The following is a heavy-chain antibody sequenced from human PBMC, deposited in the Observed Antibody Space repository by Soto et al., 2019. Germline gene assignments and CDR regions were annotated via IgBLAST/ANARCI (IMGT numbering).Heavy chain of an antibody. CDR2: IWSDGSNE. CDR1: EFTFSRHG. V-gene: IGHV3-33*01. CDR3: ARERTFGDNKHNYMDV. J-gene: IGHJ6*03. D-gene: IGHD3-10*01. Sequence: QVQLVESGGGVVQPGRSLRLSCAASEFTFSRHGMHWVRQAPGTGLQWVGVIWSDGSNEVYADSVKGRFIISRDNSKNILYLQMNSLRAEDTAVYYCARERTFGDNKHNYMDVWGTGITVTVSS.